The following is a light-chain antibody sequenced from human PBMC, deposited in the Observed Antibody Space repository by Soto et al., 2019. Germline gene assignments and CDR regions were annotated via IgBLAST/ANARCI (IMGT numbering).Light chain of an antibody. CDR1: QSVTSS. CDR2: DVS. Sequence: EIALTKSPATLSLSPGDRATLSCRVSQSVTSSLAWFQQKPGQAHRLLRFDVSRRATAIPARLSGSGSGTDFTLTISSLEPEDCAVHYCQQRTTWPAFGGGTKVEIK. V-gene: IGKV3-11*01. J-gene: IGKJ4*01. CDR3: QQRTTWPA.